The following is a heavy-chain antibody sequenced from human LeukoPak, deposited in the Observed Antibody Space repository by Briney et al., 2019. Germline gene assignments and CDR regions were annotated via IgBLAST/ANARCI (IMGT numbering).Heavy chain of an antibody. CDR2: INPNSGGT. CDR3: AQSYYYDSRGAYYFDC. J-gene: IGHJ4*02. V-gene: IGHV1-2*06. CDR1: GYTLTGYY. Sequence: ASVKVSCKASGYTLTGYYMHWVRQAPGQGLEWMGRINPNSGGTNYAQKFQGRVTMTRDTSISTAYMELSRLRSDDTAVYYCAQSYYYDSRGAYYFDCWGQGALVTVSS. D-gene: IGHD3-22*01.